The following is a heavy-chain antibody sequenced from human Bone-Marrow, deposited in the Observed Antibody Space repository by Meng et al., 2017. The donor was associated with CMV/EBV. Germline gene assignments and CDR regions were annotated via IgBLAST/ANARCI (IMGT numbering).Heavy chain of an antibody. Sequence: SVKVSCKASGGTFSSYTISWVRQAPGQGLEWMGRIIPILGIANYAQKFQGRVTITADKSTSTAYMELSSLRSEDTAVYYCARGDVVPAAMSYYYYYGMDVWGQGTTVTVSS. V-gene: IGHV1-69*02. CDR3: ARGDVVPAAMSYYYYYGMDV. D-gene: IGHD2-2*01. CDR2: IIPILGIA. CDR1: GGTFSSYT. J-gene: IGHJ6*02.